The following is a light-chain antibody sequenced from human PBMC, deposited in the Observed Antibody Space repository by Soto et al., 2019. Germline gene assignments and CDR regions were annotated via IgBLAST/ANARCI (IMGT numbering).Light chain of an antibody. J-gene: IGKJ3*01. CDR3: QQYDGAPLT. CDR1: QTLSINS. Sequence: EIVLTQSPDTLSLSPGERATLFCRASQTLSINSLAWYQQKPGQAPRLLIYAASTRQTGIPDRFNGGGSGTDFALTINRLEPEDFAVYFCQQYDGAPLTFGPGTKVDVK. CDR2: AAS. V-gene: IGKV3-20*01.